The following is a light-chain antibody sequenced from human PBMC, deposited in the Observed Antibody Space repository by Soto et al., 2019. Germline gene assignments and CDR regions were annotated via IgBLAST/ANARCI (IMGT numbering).Light chain of an antibody. CDR2: KDS. CDR1: ALPKQY. Sequence: SYELIQPPSVSVSPGQTARITCSGDALPKQYAYWYQQKPGQAPVLVIYKDSERPSGIPERFSGSSSGTTVTLTISGVQAEDEADYYCQSADSSGTHVVFGGGTKLTVL. V-gene: IGLV3-25*01. CDR3: QSADSSGTHVV. J-gene: IGLJ2*01.